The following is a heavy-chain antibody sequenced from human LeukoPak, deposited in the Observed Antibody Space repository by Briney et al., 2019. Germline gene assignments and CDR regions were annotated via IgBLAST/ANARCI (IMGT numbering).Heavy chain of an antibody. J-gene: IGHJ3*02. CDR1: GYSISNGYY. CDR3: ARRDDAFDI. Sequence: SETLSLTCSVSGYSISNGYYWGWIRQPPGKGLEWIGSLYYSGSTYYNPSLKSRVTISVDTSKNQFSLKLSSVTAADTAVYYCARRDDAFDIWGQGTMVTVSS. V-gene: IGHV4-38-2*01. CDR2: LYYSGST.